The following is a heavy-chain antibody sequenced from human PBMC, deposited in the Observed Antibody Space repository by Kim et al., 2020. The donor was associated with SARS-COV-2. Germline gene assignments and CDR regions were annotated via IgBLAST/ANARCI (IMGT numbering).Heavy chain of an antibody. CDR2: ISGSGGST. Sequence: GGSLRLSCAASGFTFSSYAMSWVRQAPGKGLEWVSAISGSGGSTYYADSVKGRYTISRDNSKNTLYLQMNSLRAEDTAVYYCATTADDFRVYYYGMDVWGQGTTVTVSS. V-gene: IGHV3-23*01. CDR3: ATTADDFRVYYYGMDV. CDR1: GFTFSSYA. D-gene: IGHD3-3*01. J-gene: IGHJ6*02.